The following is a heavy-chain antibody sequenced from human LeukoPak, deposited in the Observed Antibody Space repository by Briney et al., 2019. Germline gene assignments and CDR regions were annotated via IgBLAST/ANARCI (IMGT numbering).Heavy chain of an antibody. CDR3: GGGRTFLGVVKLWGEFDY. Sequence: SETLSLTCTVSGGSISSYYWSWIRQPPGKGLEWIGYIYYSGSTNYNPSLKSRVTISVDTSKNQFSLKLSSVTAADTAVYYCGGGRTFLGVVKLWGEFDYWGRGPLVTVSS. D-gene: IGHD3-3*01. CDR2: IYYSGST. J-gene: IGHJ4*02. CDR1: GGSISSYY. V-gene: IGHV4-59*01.